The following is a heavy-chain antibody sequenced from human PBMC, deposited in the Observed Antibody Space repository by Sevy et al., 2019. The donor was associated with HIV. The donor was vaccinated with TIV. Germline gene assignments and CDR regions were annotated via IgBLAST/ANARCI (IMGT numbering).Heavy chain of an antibody. D-gene: IGHD1-1*01. CDR3: AKAGGINWFYYYYGMDV. Sequence: GGSLRLSCAVSGVTFSDYAMSWVRQAPGKGLEWVSFISGFGDKTYYADSVRGRFTISRDNSKNTLHLQRNSLRAEDTAVYYCAKAGGINWFYYYYGMDVWGQGTTVTVSS. V-gene: IGHV3-23*01. CDR2: ISGFGDKT. CDR1: GVTFSDYA. J-gene: IGHJ6*02.